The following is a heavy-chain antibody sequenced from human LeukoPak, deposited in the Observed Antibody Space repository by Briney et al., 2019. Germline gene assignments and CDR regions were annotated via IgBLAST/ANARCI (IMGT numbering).Heavy chain of an antibody. J-gene: IGHJ4*02. Sequence: PGGSLRLSCAASGFTFSNAWMSWVRQAPGKGLEWVGRIKSKTDGGTTDYAAPVKGRFTISRDDSKNTLYLQMNSLKTEDTAVYYCTTDPGSYFEYSSSPPDYWGQGTLVTVSS. D-gene: IGHD6-6*01. CDR2: IKSKTDGGTT. CDR3: TTDPGSYFEYSSSPPDY. CDR1: GFTFSNAW. V-gene: IGHV3-15*01.